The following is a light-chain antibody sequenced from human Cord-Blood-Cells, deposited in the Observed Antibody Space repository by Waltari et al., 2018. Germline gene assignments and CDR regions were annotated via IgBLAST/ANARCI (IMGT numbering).Light chain of an antibody. CDR1: ESISGW. CDR2: VAS. J-gene: IGKJ1*01. Sequence: DIQMTQSPSTLSASVGDSVTITCRASESISGWLSWYQQKPGKAPKLLLYVASSLESGVPSRCSGSGSETEFTLTISSLQPDDFATYYCQQYNSWTFSQRTKVEI. CDR3: QQYNSWT. V-gene: IGKV1-5*01.